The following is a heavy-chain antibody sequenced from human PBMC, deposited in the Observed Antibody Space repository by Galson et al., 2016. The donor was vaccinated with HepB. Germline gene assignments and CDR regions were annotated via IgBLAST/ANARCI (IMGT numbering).Heavy chain of an antibody. V-gene: IGHV5-51*01. CDR2: IYPGDSDT. CDR1: GYSFTSYW. Sequence: QSGAEVKKPGESLKISCKGSGYSFTSYWIGWVRQMPGKGLEWMGIIYPGDSDTKYSPSFQGQVTISADKSISTAYLQWSSLKASDTAMYYCARDRNYYDGSSYYDVFDSWGQGTMVTVSS. D-gene: IGHD3-22*01. CDR3: ARDRNYYDGSSYYDVFDS. J-gene: IGHJ3*02.